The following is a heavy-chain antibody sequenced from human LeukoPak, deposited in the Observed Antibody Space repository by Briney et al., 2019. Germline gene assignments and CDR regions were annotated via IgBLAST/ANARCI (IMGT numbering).Heavy chain of an antibody. CDR2: IYYSGST. J-gene: IGHJ6*02. Sequence: SETLSLTCTVSGGSISSYYWSWIRQPPGKGLEWIGYIYYSGSTNYNPSLKSRVTISLDTSKNQFSLKLSSVTAADTAVYYCARVPTAYYYYGMDVWGQGTTVTVSS. CDR3: ARVPTAYYYYGMDV. CDR1: GGSISSYY. V-gene: IGHV4-59*01. D-gene: IGHD2-21*02.